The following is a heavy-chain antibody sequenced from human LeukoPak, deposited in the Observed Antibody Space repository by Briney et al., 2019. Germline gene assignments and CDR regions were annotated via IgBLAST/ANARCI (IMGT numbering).Heavy chain of an antibody. V-gene: IGHV1-69*04. D-gene: IGHD2-2*01. J-gene: IGHJ6*02. CDR3: ARDSTMSRDCSSTSCRYNYYYYGMDV. CDR1: GGTFSSYT. Sequence: ASVKVSCKASGGTFSSYTISWVRQAPGQGLEWMGRIIPILGIANYAQKFQGRVTITADKSTSTAYMELSSLRSEDTAVYYCARDSTMSRDCSSTSCRYNYYYYGMDVWGQGTTVTVSS. CDR2: IIPILGIA.